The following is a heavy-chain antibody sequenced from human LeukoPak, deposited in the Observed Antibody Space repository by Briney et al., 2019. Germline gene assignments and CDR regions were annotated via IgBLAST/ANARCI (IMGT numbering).Heavy chain of an antibody. J-gene: IGHJ1*01. CDR2: ISSSSTYI. D-gene: IGHD3-16*01. CDR1: GFTFRNYA. Sequence: PGGSLRLSCAASGFTFRNYAMNWVRQAPGKGLEWVSFISSSSTYIYYADSVKGRFTISRDNAKNSLYLQMNSLRAEDTALYYCAKAEAVLYAEYFQHWGQGTLVTVSS. CDR3: AKAEAVLYAEYFQH. V-gene: IGHV3-21*04.